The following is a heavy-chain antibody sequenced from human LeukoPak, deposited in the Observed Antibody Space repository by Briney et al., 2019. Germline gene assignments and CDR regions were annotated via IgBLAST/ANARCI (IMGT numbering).Heavy chain of an antibody. V-gene: IGHV3-23*01. Sequence: PGGSLRLSCAASGFTFSSYSMSWVRQAPGKGLEWVSAISGGGGHTFYADSVKCRVTTSRDNSKNTLYLQMNNLRAEDTAVYYCAKRVAEESSSWYIDMWGQGTMVSVSS. CDR2: ISGGGGHT. CDR3: AKRVAEESSSWYIDM. CDR1: GFTFSSYS. J-gene: IGHJ3*02. D-gene: IGHD6-13*01.